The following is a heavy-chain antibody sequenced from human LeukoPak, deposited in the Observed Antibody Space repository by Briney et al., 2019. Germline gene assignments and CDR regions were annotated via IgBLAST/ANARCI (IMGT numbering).Heavy chain of an antibody. CDR2: IKADGGEK. Sequence: GGSLRLSCAASEFTFSNYGMHWVRQAPGKGLEWVAKIKADGGEKDHVASVKGRFTISRDNAKNSLYLQMNSLRVEDTAVYYCARGGAARPDFWGQGTLVTVSS. CDR1: EFTFSNYG. CDR3: ARGGAARPDF. J-gene: IGHJ4*02. D-gene: IGHD6-6*01. V-gene: IGHV3-7*01.